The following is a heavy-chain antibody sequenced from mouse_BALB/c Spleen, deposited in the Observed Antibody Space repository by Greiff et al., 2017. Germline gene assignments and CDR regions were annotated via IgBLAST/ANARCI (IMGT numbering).Heavy chain of an antibody. CDR1: GYSITSGYY. J-gene: IGHJ2*01. CDR2: ISYDGSN. D-gene: IGHD3-2*02. CDR3: ARDLRSSEALPHPTGDY. Sequence: EVKLMESGPGLVKPSQSLSLTCSVTGYSITSGYYWNWIRQFPGNKLEWMGYISYDGSNNYNPSLKNRISITRDTSKNQFFLKLNSVTTEDTATYYCARDLRSSEALPHPTGDYWGQGTTLTVSS. V-gene: IGHV3-6*02.